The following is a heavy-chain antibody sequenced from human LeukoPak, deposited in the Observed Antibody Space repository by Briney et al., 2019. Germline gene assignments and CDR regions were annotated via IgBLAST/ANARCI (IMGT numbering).Heavy chain of an antibody. CDR1: GFTLSSYA. V-gene: IGHV3-23*01. Sequence: GGSLRLSCAVSGFTLSSYAMSWVRQAPGKGLEWVSAISGSGGSTYYADSVKGRFTISRDNSKNTLYLQMNSLRAEDTAVYYCAKDRHSSGWSFDYWGQGTLVTVSS. J-gene: IGHJ4*02. CDR2: ISGSGGST. D-gene: IGHD6-19*01. CDR3: AKDRHSSGWSFDY.